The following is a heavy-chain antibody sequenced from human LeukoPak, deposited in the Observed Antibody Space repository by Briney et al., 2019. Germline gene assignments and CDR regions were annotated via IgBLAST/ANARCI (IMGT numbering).Heavy chain of an antibody. J-gene: IGHJ3*02. CDR3: ARHTLGEKAFDI. V-gene: IGHV4-39*07. CDR1: GGSISSSSYY. Sequence: SETLSLTCTVSGGSISSSSYYWGWIRQPPGKGLEWIGSIYYSGSTYYNPSLKSRVTISVDTSKNQFSLKLSSVTAAGTAVYYCARHTLGEKAFDIWGQGTMVTVSS. CDR2: IYYSGST. D-gene: IGHD3-10*01.